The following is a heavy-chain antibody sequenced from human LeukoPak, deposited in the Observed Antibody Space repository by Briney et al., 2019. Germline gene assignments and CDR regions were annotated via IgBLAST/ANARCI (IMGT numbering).Heavy chain of an antibody. CDR3: ARQEIAIAAAGNWFDP. CDR1: GGSISSSSYY. CDR2: IYYSGST. J-gene: IGHJ5*02. D-gene: IGHD6-13*01. Sequence: ASETLSLTCTVSGGSISSSSYYWGWIRQLPGKGLEWIGSIYYSGSTYYNPSLKSRVTISVDTSKNQFSLKLSSVTAADTAVYYCARQEIAIAAAGNWFDPWGQGTLVTVSS. V-gene: IGHV4-39*01.